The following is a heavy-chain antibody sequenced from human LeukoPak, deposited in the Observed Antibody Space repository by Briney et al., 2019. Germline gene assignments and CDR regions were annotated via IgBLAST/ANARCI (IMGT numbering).Heavy chain of an antibody. Sequence: GGSLRLSCAASGFTFSSYAMHWVRQAPGKGLEWVAVISYDGSNKYYADSVKGRFTISRDNAKNSLYLQMNSLRAEDTAVYYCVVGYFDLWGRGTLVTVSS. CDR1: GFTFSSYA. J-gene: IGHJ2*01. CDR3: VVGYFDL. V-gene: IGHV3-30-3*01. CDR2: ISYDGSNK. D-gene: IGHD3-10*01.